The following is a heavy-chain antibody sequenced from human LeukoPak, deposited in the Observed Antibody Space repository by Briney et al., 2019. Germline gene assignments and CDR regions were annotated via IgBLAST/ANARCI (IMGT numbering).Heavy chain of an antibody. D-gene: IGHD6-19*01. Sequence: GGSLRLSCAASGFTFSSYAMHWVRQAPGKGLEWVAVISYDGSNKYYADSVKGRFTISRDNSKNTLYLQMNSLRAEDTAVYYCARDGGEQWTLDYWGQGALVTVSS. CDR1: GFTFSSYA. J-gene: IGHJ4*02. CDR3: ARDGGEQWTLDY. CDR2: ISYDGSNK. V-gene: IGHV3-30-3*01.